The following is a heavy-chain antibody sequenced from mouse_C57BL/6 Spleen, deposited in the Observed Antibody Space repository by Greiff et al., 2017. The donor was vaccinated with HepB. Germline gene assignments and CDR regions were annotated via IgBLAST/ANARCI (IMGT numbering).Heavy chain of an antibody. V-gene: IGHV1-66*01. D-gene: IGHD2-4*01. CDR1: GYSFTSYY. CDR3: ARGLRRGYFDV. CDR2: IYPGSGNT. J-gene: IGHJ1*03. Sequence: VQLQQSGPELVKPGASVKISCKASGYSFTSYYIHWVKQRPGQGLEWIGWIYPGSGNTKYNEKFKGKATLTADTSSSTAYMQLSSLTSEDSAVYCCARGLRRGYFDVWGTGTTVTVSS.